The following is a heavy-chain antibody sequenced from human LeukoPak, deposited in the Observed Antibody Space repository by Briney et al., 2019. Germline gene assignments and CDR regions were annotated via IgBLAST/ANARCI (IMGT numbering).Heavy chain of an antibody. CDR3: VREGDCSSSSCYEFDY. CDR2: ITGSGSST. Sequence: GGSLRLSCAASGFTFSSYAMSWVRQAPGKGLEWVSTITGSGSSTYYADSVKGRFTISRDKSMNTLFLQMSSLRAEDTAVYFCVREGDCSSSSCYEFDYWGQGTLVTVSS. J-gene: IGHJ4*02. CDR1: GFTFSSYA. V-gene: IGHV3-23*01. D-gene: IGHD2-2*01.